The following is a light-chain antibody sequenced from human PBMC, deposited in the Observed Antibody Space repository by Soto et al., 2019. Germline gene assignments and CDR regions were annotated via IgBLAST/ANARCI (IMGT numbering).Light chain of an antibody. CDR1: QSVSSSY. J-gene: IGKJ4*01. Sequence: EIVLTQSPGTLSLSPGERATLSCRASQSVSSSYLAWYQQKPGQAPRLLIYGASSRATGIPDRFSGSGSGTDFTLTISRLEPEDFALYYCQQYGSSPRLTFGGWTKVEIK. CDR3: QQYGSSPRLT. V-gene: IGKV3-20*01. CDR2: GAS.